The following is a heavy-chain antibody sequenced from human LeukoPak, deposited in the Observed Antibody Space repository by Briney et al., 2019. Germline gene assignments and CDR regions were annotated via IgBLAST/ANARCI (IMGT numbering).Heavy chain of an antibody. Sequence: PGMSLRLSCAASGFSFSTHALHWVRQAPGKGLEWVAVIADDGGVKQYADSVKGRFTVSRDNSKSTLYLQMNGLSVEDTAIYYCAREATWGEWYFDHWGQGTPVTVSS. V-gene: IGHV3-30*04. D-gene: IGHD3-3*01. J-gene: IGHJ4*02. CDR1: GFSFSTHA. CDR3: AREATWGEWYFDH. CDR2: IADDGGVK.